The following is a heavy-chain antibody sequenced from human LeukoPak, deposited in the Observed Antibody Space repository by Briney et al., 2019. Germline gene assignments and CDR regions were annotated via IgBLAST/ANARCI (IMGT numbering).Heavy chain of an antibody. J-gene: IGHJ5*02. CDR1: GYTFTGYY. D-gene: IGHD6-19*01. CDR2: INPNSGGT. CDR3: ARLLQGAVAGT. V-gene: IGHV1-2*02. Sequence: GASVTVSFKASGYTFTGYYVHWVRQAPGQGLEWMGWINPNSGGTKYAQKFQGRVTMTRDTSISTAYMELSRLSSDDTAVYYCARLLQGAVAGTWGQGTLVTVSS.